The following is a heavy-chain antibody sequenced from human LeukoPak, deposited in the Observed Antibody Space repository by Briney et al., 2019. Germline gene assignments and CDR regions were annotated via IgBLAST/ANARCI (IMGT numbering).Heavy chain of an antibody. CDR1: GYTFIGYY. J-gene: IGHJ4*02. V-gene: IGHV1-46*01. CDR2: INPSGGTT. Sequence: ASVKVSCKASGYTFIGYYMHWVRQAPGQGLEWMGIINPSGGTTNYAQKFQGRVTMTRDTSTSTVYMELSSLRSEDTAVYYCARFAVHRRIAVNGQFGLDYWGRGTLVTVSS. CDR3: ARFAVHRRIAVNGQFGLDY. D-gene: IGHD6-19*01.